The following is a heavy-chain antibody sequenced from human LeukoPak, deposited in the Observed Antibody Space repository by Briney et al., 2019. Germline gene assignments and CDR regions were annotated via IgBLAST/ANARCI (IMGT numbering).Heavy chain of an antibody. CDR1: GFTFNRHW. Sequence: GGSLRLSCAASGFTFNRHWMHWVRHPPGKGLVWVSRSNSDGSSTVYADSVKGRFTISRDNAKNSLYLQMNSLRAEDTAVYYCAELGITMIGGVWGKGTTVTISS. CDR2: SNSDGSST. J-gene: IGHJ6*04. D-gene: IGHD3-10*02. CDR3: AELGITMIGGV. V-gene: IGHV3-74*01.